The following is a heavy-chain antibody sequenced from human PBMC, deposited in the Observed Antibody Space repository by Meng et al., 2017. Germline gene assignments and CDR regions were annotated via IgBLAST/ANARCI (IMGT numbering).Heavy chain of an antibody. Sequence: GGSLRLSCAASGFTFSNAWMSWVRQAPGKGLEWVSGISWNSGSIGYADSVKGRFTISRDNAKNSLYLQMNSLRAEDTALYYCAKAYYDFMNFSAFDIWGQGTMVTVSS. CDR1: GFTFSNAW. D-gene: IGHD3-3*01. J-gene: IGHJ3*02. V-gene: IGHV3-9*01. CDR3: AKAYYDFMNFSAFDI. CDR2: ISWNSGSI.